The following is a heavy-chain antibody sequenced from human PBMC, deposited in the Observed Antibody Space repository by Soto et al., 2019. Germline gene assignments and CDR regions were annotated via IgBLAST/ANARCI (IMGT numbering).Heavy chain of an antibody. CDR2: IYPSGST. V-gene: IGHV4-4*07. J-gene: IGHJ4*02. D-gene: IGHD5-12*01. CDR3: VRGRSYSVYDF. Sequence: SETLSLTCTVSGGSISGHSWVWIRQPAGKGLEWIGHIYPSGSTSYNPSLRSRVTMSLDSSTNKIFLNLTSVTAADTAVFYCVRGRSYSVYDFWGPGTLVTVSS. CDR1: GGSISGHS.